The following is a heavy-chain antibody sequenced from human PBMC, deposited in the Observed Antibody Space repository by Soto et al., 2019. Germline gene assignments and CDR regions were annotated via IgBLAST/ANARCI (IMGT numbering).Heavy chain of an antibody. CDR2: IYYSGST. V-gene: IGHV4-61*01. Sequence: SETLSLTCTVSGGSVSSGSYYWSWIRQPPGKGLGWIGYIYYSGSTSYNPSLKSRVTISVDTSKNQFSLKLSSVTAADTAVYYCAREVAAAGGEFDYWGQGTLVTVSS. CDR3: AREVAAAGGEFDY. CDR1: GGSVSSGSYY. J-gene: IGHJ4*02. D-gene: IGHD6-13*01.